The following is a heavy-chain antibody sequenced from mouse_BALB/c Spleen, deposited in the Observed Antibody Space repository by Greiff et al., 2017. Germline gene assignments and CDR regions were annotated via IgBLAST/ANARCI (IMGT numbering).Heavy chain of an antibody. D-gene: IGHD2-4*01. CDR1: GFTFTDYY. CDR3: ARGTIYYDYASWFAY. CDR2: IRNKANGYTT. V-gene: IGHV7-3*02. Sequence: DVQLVESGGGLVQPGGSLRLSCATSGFTFTDYYMSWVRQPPGKALEWLGFIRNKANGYTTEYSASVKGRFTISRDNSQSILYLQMNTLRAEDSATYYCARGTIYYDYASWFAYWGQGTLVTVSA. J-gene: IGHJ3*01.